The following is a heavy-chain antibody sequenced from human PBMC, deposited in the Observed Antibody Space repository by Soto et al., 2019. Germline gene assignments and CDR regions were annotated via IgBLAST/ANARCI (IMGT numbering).Heavy chain of an antibody. CDR3: ARARITMARWFDF. D-gene: IGHD3-10*01. V-gene: IGHV3-33*01. Sequence: QVQLVESGGGVVQPGRSLRLSCAASGFTFSSYGMHWVRQAPGKGLEWVAVIWYDGSNKYYADSVKGRFTISRDNSKNTLYLQMNSLRAEDTAVYYCARARITMARWFDFWGQGTLVTVSS. CDR1: GFTFSSYG. CDR2: IWYDGSNK. J-gene: IGHJ4*02.